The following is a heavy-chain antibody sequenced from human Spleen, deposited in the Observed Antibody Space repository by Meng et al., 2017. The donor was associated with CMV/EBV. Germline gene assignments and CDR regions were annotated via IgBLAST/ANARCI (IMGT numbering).Heavy chain of an antibody. Sequence: GESLKISCAASGFTFSSYSMNWVRQAPGKGLEWVALISYDAGNKYYADSVKGRFTISRDNSENTLYLQMNSLGPEDTALYYCARDPDYGDYVDYGMDVWGQGTTVTVSS. CDR1: GFTFSSYS. V-gene: IGHV3-30*03. CDR2: ISYDAGNK. D-gene: IGHD4-17*01. J-gene: IGHJ6*02. CDR3: ARDPDYGDYVDYGMDV.